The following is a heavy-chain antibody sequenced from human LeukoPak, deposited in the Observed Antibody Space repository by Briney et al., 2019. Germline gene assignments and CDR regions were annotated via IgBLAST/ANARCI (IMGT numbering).Heavy chain of an antibody. J-gene: IGHJ4*02. CDR1: GGSFSGYY. CDR3: ARVGRITMVRGVLYYFDY. CDR2: INHSGST. Sequence: SETLSLTCAVYGGSFSGYYWSWIRQPPGKGLEWIGEINHSGSTNYNPALKSRATISVDTSKNQFSLKLSSVTAADTAVYYCARVGRITMVRGVLYYFDYWGQGTLVTVSS. V-gene: IGHV4-34*01. D-gene: IGHD3-10*01.